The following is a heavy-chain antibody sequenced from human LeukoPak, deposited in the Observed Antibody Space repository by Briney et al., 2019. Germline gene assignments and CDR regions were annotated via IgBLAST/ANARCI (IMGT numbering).Heavy chain of an antibody. Sequence: GGSLRLSCAASGFTASGNYMSWVRQAPGKGLEYVSVIYRGGRTYYADSVKGRFTISRDNSRNTLYLRMNSLRAEDTAVYYCRICGSDCSLIDHWGQGTLVTVSS. V-gene: IGHV3-53*01. D-gene: IGHD2-21*02. CDR1: GFTASGNY. CDR2: IYRGGRT. CDR3: RICGSDCSLIDH. J-gene: IGHJ4*02.